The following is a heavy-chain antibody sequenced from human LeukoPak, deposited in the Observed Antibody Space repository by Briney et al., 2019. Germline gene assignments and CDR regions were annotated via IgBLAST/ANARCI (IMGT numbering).Heavy chain of an antibody. CDR3: TKGGASVTRYVDY. D-gene: IGHD4-17*01. V-gene: IGHV3-30*18. J-gene: IGHJ4*02. CDR2: MSNSGENT. Sequence: GGSLRLSCAASGFTFSSYSMQWVRQTPGKGLEWVGIMSNSGENTFYGEAVKGRFTISRDNSQNTLYLQMNSLRPEDTAVYYCTKGGASVTRYVDYWGQGTLVTVSS. CDR1: GFTFSSYS.